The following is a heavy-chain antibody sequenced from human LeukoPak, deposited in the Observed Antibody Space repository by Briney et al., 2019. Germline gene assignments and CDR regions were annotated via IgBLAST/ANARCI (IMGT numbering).Heavy chain of an antibody. V-gene: IGHV4-39*02. D-gene: IGHD1-26*01. CDR2: IYYSGST. J-gene: IGHJ4*02. CDR1: GGSISSSSYY. Sequence: SETLSLTCTVSGGSISSSSYYWGWIRQPPGKGLEWIGSIYYSGSTYYNPSLKSRVTISVDTSKNQFSLKLSSVTAADTAVYYCARDGEWELQWGQGTLVTVSS. CDR3: ARDGEWELQ.